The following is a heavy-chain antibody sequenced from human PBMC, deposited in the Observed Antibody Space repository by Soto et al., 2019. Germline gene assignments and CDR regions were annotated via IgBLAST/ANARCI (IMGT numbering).Heavy chain of an antibody. J-gene: IGHJ4*02. V-gene: IGHV3-7*01. CDR3: AAGFPPDY. Sequence: EVQLVESGGVLVQPGGPLRAPCAASEFPLGTFWLNWFPRPPGKGLGWVANINGDGSEEYYVDSVRGRFTISRDNVKNSLFLQMNSLRAEDTAVYYCAAGFPPDYWGQGTLVTVSS. CDR2: INGDGSEE. CDR1: EFPLGTFW. D-gene: IGHD3-10*01.